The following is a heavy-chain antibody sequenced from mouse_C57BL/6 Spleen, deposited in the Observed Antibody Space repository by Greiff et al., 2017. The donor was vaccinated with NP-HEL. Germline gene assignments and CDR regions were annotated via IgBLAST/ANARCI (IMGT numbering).Heavy chain of an antibody. Sequence: EVKLVESGGGLVKPGGSLKLSCAASGFTFSDYGMHWVRQAPEKGLEWVAYISSGSSTIYYADTVKGRFTISRDDAKNTLFLQMTSLRSEDTAMYYCAMYYDHAMDYWGQGTSVTVSS. CDR1: GFTFSDYG. CDR2: ISSGSSTI. J-gene: IGHJ4*01. D-gene: IGHD2-4*01. CDR3: AMYYDHAMDY. V-gene: IGHV5-17*01.